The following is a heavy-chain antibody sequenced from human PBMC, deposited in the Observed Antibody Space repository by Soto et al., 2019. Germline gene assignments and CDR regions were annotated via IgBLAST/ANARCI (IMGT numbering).Heavy chain of an antibody. CDR1: GFSFSSYA. V-gene: IGHV3-30*07. CDR2: MSGDGRHE. CDR3: ARDTGLAMVARRGFDF. Sequence: QVQLVESGGGVVQPGGSLRLSWVGSGFSFSSYAMQWVRQAPGKGLDWVAVMSGDGRHEGYADSVKGRFTISRDNSKNTLYLQMDILRNDDTAVYFCARDTGLAMVARRGFDFWGHGTKVTVSS. D-gene: IGHD2-8*01. J-gene: IGHJ3*01.